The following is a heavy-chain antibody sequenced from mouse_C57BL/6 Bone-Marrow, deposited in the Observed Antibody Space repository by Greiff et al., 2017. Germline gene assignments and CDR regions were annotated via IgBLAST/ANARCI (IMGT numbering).Heavy chain of an antibody. Sequence: EVKLVESGGGLVQPGGSLKLSCEASGFTFSDYYMYWVRQSPEKGLEWVGYISNGGGSTNYTDTLKGRFTLTRDNANNTLYLQLSSLKSEDTAMYYCARRGTTVVALDYWCRGTSVTVSS. CDR2: ISNGGGST. CDR1: GFTFSDYY. CDR3: ARRGTTVVALDY. J-gene: IGHJ4*01. V-gene: IGHV5-12*01. D-gene: IGHD1-1*01.